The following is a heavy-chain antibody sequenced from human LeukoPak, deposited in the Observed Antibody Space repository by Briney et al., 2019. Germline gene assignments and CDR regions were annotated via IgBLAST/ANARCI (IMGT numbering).Heavy chain of an antibody. J-gene: IGHJ3*02. CDR2: IYYSGST. D-gene: IGHD6-19*01. Sequence: SQTLSLTCTVSGGSISSGGYYWSWIRQHPGKGLEWIGYIYYSGSTYYNPSLKSRVIISVDTSKNQFSLKLSSVTAADTAVYYCARVSSDDAFDIWGQGTMVTVSS. V-gene: IGHV4-31*03. CDR1: GGSISSGGYY. CDR3: ARVSSDDAFDI.